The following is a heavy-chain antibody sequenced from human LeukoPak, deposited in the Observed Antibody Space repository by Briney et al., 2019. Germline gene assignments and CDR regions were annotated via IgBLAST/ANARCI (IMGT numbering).Heavy chain of an antibody. Sequence: SETLSLTCTVSGGSISSSSYYWGWIRQPPGKGLEWIGCIYYSGSTYYNPSLKSRVTISVDTSKNQFSLELSSVTAADTAVYYCARRYDYVWGSYRYGFDYWGQGTLVTVSS. V-gene: IGHV4-39*01. CDR3: ARRYDYVWGSYRYGFDY. CDR1: GGSISSSSYY. CDR2: IYYSGST. D-gene: IGHD3-16*02. J-gene: IGHJ4*02.